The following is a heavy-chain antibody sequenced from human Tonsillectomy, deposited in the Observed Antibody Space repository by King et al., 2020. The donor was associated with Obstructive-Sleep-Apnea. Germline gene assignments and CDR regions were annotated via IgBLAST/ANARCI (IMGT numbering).Heavy chain of an antibody. D-gene: IGHD6-13*01. V-gene: IGHV3-23*04. CDR2: ISGGRSST. J-gene: IGHJ4*02. CDR3: AKGYSSIWYDFFDY. Sequence: EVQLVQSGGDLVQPGGSLRLSCAASGFFFSSSAMTWVRQAPGKGLEWVSGISGGRSSTYYADSVKGRFTISRDNSKNTLYLQMNSLRDEDTAVYYCAKGYSSIWYDFFDYWGQGTLVTVSS. CDR1: GFFFSSSA.